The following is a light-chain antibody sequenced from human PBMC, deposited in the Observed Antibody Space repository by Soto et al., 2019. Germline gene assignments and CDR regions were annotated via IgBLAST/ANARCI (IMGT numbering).Light chain of an antibody. CDR2: DAS. CDR1: QTVSSW. V-gene: IGKV1-5*01. J-gene: IGKJ1*01. Sequence: DIQMTQSPSTLSASVGDRVTITCRASQTVSSWLAWYQQKPGKAPKLLNYDASSLKSGVPSRFRRSGSGTVLTVTISRLQPGDVATYCCQQYGRFTWTSGQGTKVEI. CDR3: QQYGRFTWT.